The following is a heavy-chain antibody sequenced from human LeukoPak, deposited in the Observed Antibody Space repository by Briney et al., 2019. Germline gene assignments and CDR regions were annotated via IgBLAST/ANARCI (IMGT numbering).Heavy chain of an antibody. CDR2: IYPGDSDT. J-gene: IGHJ5*02. CDR1: GYTFTSYW. Sequence: GESLKISCKGSGYTFTSYWIGWVRQMPGKGLEWMGIIYPGDSDTRYSPSFQGQVTISADKSISTAYLQWSSLKASDTAMYYCARLRGYCSSTSCPKGWFDPWGQGTLVTVSS. CDR3: ARLRGYCSSTSCPKGWFDP. V-gene: IGHV5-51*01. D-gene: IGHD2-2*01.